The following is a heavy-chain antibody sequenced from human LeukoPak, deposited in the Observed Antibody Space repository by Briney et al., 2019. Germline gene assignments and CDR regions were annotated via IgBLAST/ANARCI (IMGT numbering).Heavy chain of an antibody. CDR1: GFTFDDYA. V-gene: IGHV3-43*02. CDR2: ISGDASST. J-gene: IGHJ3*02. Sequence: PGGSLRLSCAASGFTFDDYAMHWVRQAPGKGLEWVPLISGDASSTNYADSLKGRFTISRDNSKNSLYLQMNSLRTEDTALYYCAKEIEYYYESSAYYSSAGGFDIWGQGTMVTVSS. CDR3: AKEIEYYYESSAYYSSAGGFDI. D-gene: IGHD3-22*01.